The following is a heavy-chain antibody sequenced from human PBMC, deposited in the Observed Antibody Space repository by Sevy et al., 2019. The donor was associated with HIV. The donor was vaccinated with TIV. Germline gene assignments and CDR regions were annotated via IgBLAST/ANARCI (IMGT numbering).Heavy chain of an antibody. CDR1: GFILSNYA. V-gene: IGHV3-64D*06. J-gene: IGHJ4*02. CDR2: INNNGGST. D-gene: IGHD6-6*01. CDR3: VKASEYSM. Sequence: GGSLRLSCSVSGFILSNYAMHWVRQGPGKGLEYVSAINNNGGSTKYADSVKGRFTISRDNSKNTVYLQMSSLRVEDTALYYCVKASEYSMWGQGTLVTVSS.